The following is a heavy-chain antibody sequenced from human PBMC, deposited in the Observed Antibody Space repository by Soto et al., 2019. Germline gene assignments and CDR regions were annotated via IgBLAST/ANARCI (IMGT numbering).Heavy chain of an antibody. D-gene: IGHD6-13*01. Sequence: PGGSLRLSCAASGFTFSSYSMNWVRQAPGKGLEWVSYISSSSSTIYYADSVKGRFTISRDNAKNSLYLQMNSLRDEDTAVYYSARVLGRVKPQQLVPVYGMDVWGQGTTVTVSS. J-gene: IGHJ6*02. CDR3: ARVLGRVKPQQLVPVYGMDV. CDR2: ISSSSSTI. V-gene: IGHV3-48*02. CDR1: GFTFSSYS.